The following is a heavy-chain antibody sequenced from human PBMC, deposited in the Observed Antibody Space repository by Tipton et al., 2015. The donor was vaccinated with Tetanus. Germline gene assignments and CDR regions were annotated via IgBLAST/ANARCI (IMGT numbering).Heavy chain of an antibody. CDR2: ISSDGGNE. CDR1: GFSFSDYS. J-gene: IGHJ4*02. V-gene: IGHV3-30-3*01. CDR3: ARSQKYDLWGGYRGTFFDY. D-gene: IGHD3/OR15-3a*01. Sequence: SLRLSCAASGFSFSDYSLHWVRQAPGKGLQWVAVISSDGGNEYYANSVKGRFTISRDNSENTLYLQMNSLRAEDAAVYYCARSQKYDLWGGYRGTFFDYWGRGTLVVVSS.